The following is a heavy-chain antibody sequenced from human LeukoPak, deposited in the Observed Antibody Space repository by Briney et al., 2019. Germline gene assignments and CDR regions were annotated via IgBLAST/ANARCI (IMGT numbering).Heavy chain of an antibody. D-gene: IGHD6-19*01. Sequence: GGSLRLSCAASGFTFSSYAMSWVRQAPGKGLEWVSAIGGSGGSTYYADSVKGRFTISRDNAKNSLYLQMNSLRAEDTAVYYCAREAREQWLGNHWGQGTLVTVSS. V-gene: IGHV3-23*01. J-gene: IGHJ4*02. CDR3: AREAREQWLGNH. CDR2: IGGSGGST. CDR1: GFTFSSYA.